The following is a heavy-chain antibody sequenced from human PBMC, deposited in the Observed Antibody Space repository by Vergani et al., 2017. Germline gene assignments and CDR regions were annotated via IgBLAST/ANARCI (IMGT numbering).Heavy chain of an antibody. CDR3: AKVGSYGSGGDAFDI. J-gene: IGHJ3*02. D-gene: IGHD3-10*01. CDR1: GFTFSSYG. Sequence: QVQLVESGGGVVQPGGSLRLSCAASGFTFSSYGMHWVRQAPGKGLEWVAFIRYDGSNTYYADSVKGRFTISRDNSKNTLYLQMNSLRAEETAVYYCAKVGSYGSGGDAFDIWGQGTMVTVSS. CDR2: IRYDGSNT. V-gene: IGHV3-30*02.